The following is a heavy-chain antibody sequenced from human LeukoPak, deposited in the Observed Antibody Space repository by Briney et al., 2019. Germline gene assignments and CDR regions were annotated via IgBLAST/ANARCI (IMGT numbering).Heavy chain of an antibody. J-gene: IGHJ4*02. CDR3: ARHETGGSYPLKY. CDR1: GGSMSSYY. D-gene: IGHD1-26*01. V-gene: IGHV4-59*08. CDR2: MYYGGNT. Sequence: SETLSLTCTVSGGSMSSYYWSWIRQPPGKGLEWIAYMYYGGNTDYNPSLKSRVTISIDTSDNQFSLKLSSVTAADTAMYYCARHETGGSYPLKYWGQGPLVTVSS.